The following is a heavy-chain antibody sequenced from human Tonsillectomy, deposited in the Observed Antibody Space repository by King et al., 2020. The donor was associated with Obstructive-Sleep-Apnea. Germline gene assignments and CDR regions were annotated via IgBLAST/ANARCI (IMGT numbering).Heavy chain of an antibody. CDR3: AGVGRYGDYFSY. CDR2: MNPNSGNT. CDR1: GYTFTSYD. D-gene: IGHD4-17*01. V-gene: IGHV1-8*01. J-gene: IGHJ4*01. Sequence: QLVQSGAEVKKPGASVKVSCKASGYTFTSYDVNWVRQATGQGLEWMGWMNPNSGNTGYEQKFQGRATMTRNTSISTAYMELSSLRSEDTAVYYCAGVGRYGDYFSYWGQEPWSPSPQ.